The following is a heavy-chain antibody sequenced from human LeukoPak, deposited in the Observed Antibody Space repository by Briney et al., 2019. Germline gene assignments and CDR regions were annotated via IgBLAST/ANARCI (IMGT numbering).Heavy chain of an antibody. Sequence: GGSLRLSCAASGFTFSSYAMHWVRQAPGKGLEWVAVISYDGSNKYYADSVKGRFTISRDNSKNTLYLQTNSLRAEDTAVYYCARTLFRWELLPLLGYWGQGTLVTVSS. J-gene: IGHJ4*02. V-gene: IGHV3-30-3*01. CDR3: ARTLFRWELLPLLGY. D-gene: IGHD1-26*01. CDR2: ISYDGSNK. CDR1: GFTFSSYA.